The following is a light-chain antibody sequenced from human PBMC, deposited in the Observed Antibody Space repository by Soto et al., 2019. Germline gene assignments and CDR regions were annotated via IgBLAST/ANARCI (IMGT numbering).Light chain of an antibody. CDR1: QGIGSD. CDR3: LQDHNLLT. CDR2: AVS. J-gene: IGKJ4*01. Sequence: AIEMTQSPSSLSASVGDRVTITCRASQGIGSDLAWYQQRPGKAPKLLIYAVSSLQNGVPSRFSGSGSGTDFTLTISSLQPEAFATYYCLQDHNLLTFGGGTKVEI. V-gene: IGKV1-6*01.